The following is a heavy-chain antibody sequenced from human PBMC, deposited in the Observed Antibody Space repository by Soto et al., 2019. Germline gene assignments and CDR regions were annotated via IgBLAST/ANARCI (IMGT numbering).Heavy chain of an antibody. V-gene: IGHV4-59*08. J-gene: IGHJ3*02. CDR1: GGSISSYY. CDR2: IYYSGST. CDR3: AKRYGVAFDI. Sequence: SETLSLTCTVSGGSISSYYWSWIRQPPGKGLEWIGYIYYSGSTNYNPSLKSRVTISVDTSKNQFSLKLSSVTAADTAVYYCAKRYGVAFDIWGQGTMVTVSS. D-gene: IGHD3-10*01.